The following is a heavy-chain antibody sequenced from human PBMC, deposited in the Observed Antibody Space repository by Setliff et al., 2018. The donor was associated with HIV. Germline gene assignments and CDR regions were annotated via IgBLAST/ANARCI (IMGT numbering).Heavy chain of an antibody. J-gene: IGHJ3*02. CDR3: ARDRSNYVGLDAFDI. Sequence: SVMVSCKASGYTFNTYGISWVRQAPGQGLEWMGGIIPIFGTANYAQKFQGRVTITADESTSTAYMELSSLRSEDTAVYYCARDRSNYVGLDAFDIWGQGTMVTVSS. CDR1: GYTFNTYG. V-gene: IGHV1-69*13. CDR2: IIPIFGTA. D-gene: IGHD4-4*01.